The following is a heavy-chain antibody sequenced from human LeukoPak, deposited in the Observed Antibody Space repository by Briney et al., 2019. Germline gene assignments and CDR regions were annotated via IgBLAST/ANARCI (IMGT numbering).Heavy chain of an antibody. CDR3: ARIRGGGNAGFDY. CDR2: INTNRGDT. Sequence: ASVKVSCKASGYSFTGYPVHWVRQAPGQGLEWMGWINTNRGDTHFEQKFQDRVTMTRDTSITTAYLEMSSVKSDDTAVYFCARIRGGGNAGFDYWGQGTLVTVSS. J-gene: IGHJ4*02. CDR1: GYSFTGYP. V-gene: IGHV1-2*02. D-gene: IGHD3-10*01.